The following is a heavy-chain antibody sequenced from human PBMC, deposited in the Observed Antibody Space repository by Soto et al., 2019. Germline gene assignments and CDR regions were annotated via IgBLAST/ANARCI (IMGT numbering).Heavy chain of an antibody. V-gene: IGHV3-23*01. CDR2: ISGSGGST. J-gene: IGHJ6*02. CDR1: GFTFSSYA. D-gene: IGHD3-3*01. Sequence: PGGSLRLSCAASGFTFSSYAMSWVRQAPGKGLEWVSAISGSGGSTYYADSVKGRFTISRDNSKNTLYLQMNSLRAEDTAVYYCAKALRFLEWLPTPYYYGMDVWGQGTTVTVSS. CDR3: AKALRFLEWLPTPYYYGMDV.